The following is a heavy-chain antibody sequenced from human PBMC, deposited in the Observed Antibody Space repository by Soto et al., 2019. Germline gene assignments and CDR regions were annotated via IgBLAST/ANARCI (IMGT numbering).Heavy chain of an antibody. CDR1: GGSISRSNW. V-gene: IGHV4-4*02. J-gene: IGHJ4*02. CDR2: IYHSGST. CDR3: ERTLWFGEWVDFDY. D-gene: IGHD3-10*01. Sequence: KTSETLSLTCAVSGGSISRSNWCSWVRQPPGKGLAWIGEIYHSGSTNYNPSLKSRVTISVDKSKNQFSLKLSSVTAADTAVYYCERTLWFGEWVDFDYWGQGTLVTVSS.